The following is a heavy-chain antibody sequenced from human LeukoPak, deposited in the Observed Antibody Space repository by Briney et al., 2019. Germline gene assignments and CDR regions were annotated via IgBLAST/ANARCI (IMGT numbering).Heavy chain of an antibody. J-gene: IGHJ5*02. V-gene: IGHV3-30*18. CDR1: GFSFSHFA. CDR3: AKGRGNCGVEELYRIYHRSAR. CDR2: TSFDESEK. Sequence: PGGSLRLSCAASGFSFSHFAMHWVRQAPDKGLEWVTVTSFDESEKKYADSVKGRFTISRDKSKNTLYLQMNNLRTEDTAVYYCAKGRGNCGVEELYRIYHRSARWGQGSLVTVSS. D-gene: IGHD3-10*01.